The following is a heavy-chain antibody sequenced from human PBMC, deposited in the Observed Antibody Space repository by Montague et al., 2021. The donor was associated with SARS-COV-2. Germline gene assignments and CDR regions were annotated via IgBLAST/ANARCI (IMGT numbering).Heavy chain of an antibody. CDR1: GFTFSSYG. V-gene: IGHV3-33*01. D-gene: IGHD6-13*01. CDR3: ARDSSSGSDWYYYYGMDV. CDR2: IWYDGGKN. J-gene: IGHJ6*02. Sequence: LRLSCAASGFTFSSYGMHWVRQAPGKGLEWVAIIWYDGGKNYYADSVKGRFTISRDNSKNTLYLQMNTLRAEDTAVYYCARDSSSGSDWYYYYGMDVWGQGTTVTVSS.